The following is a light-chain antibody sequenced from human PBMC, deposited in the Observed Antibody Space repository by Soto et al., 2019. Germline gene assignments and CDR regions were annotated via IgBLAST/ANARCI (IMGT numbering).Light chain of an antibody. Sequence: EIVLTQSPATLSLSPGERATLSCRASQSVSSNLAWYQQKVGQAPRLLIYGASTRATGIPDRFSGSGSGTDFTLTISRLEPEDFAVYYCQHYGSSWTFGQGTKVDI. CDR3: QHYGSSWT. CDR1: QSVSSN. CDR2: GAS. J-gene: IGKJ1*01. V-gene: IGKV3-20*01.